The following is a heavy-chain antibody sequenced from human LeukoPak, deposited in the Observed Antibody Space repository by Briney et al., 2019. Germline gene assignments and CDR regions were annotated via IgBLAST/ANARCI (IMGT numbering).Heavy chain of an antibody. CDR2: ISGSGGST. D-gene: IGHD6-6*01. Sequence: GGSLRLSCAASGFTFSSYGMSWVRQAPGKGLEWVSAISGSGGSTYYADSVKGRFTISRNNAKNLLFLQMNTVRAEDTAVYYCARGGAARPDYWGQGTLVTVSS. CDR1: GFTFSSYG. CDR3: ARGGAARPDY. V-gene: IGHV3-23*01. J-gene: IGHJ4*02.